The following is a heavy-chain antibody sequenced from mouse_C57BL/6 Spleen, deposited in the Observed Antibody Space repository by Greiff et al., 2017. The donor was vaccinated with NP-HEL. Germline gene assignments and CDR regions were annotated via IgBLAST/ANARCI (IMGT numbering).Heavy chain of an antibody. D-gene: IGHD1-1*01. CDR3: ANGLLRSWFAY. CDR1: GYAFSSSW. CDR2: IYPGDGDT. V-gene: IGHV1-82*01. J-gene: IGHJ3*01. Sequence: QVQLKESGPELVKPGASVKISCKASGYAFSSSWMNWVKQRPGKGLEWIGRIYPGDGDTNYNGKFKGKATLTADKSSSTAYMQLSSLTSEDSAVYFCANGLLRSWFAYWGQGTLVTVSA.